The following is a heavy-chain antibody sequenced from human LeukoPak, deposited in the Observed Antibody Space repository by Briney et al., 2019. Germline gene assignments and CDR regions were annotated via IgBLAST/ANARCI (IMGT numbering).Heavy chain of an antibody. CDR1: GFTFSSYA. D-gene: IGHD2-15*01. Sequence: GGSLRLSCAASGFTFSSYAMHWVRQAPGKGLEWVAVISYDGSNKYYADSVKGRFTISRGNSKNTLYLQMNSLRAEDTAVYYCARDGGSHALDYWGQGTLVTVSS. V-gene: IGHV3-30*04. CDR2: ISYDGSNK. CDR3: ARDGGSHALDY. J-gene: IGHJ4*02.